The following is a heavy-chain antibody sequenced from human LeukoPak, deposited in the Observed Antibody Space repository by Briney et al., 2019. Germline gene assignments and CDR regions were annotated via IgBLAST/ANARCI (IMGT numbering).Heavy chain of an antibody. J-gene: IGHJ5*02. CDR1: GGSISSRSYY. CDR2: IYYSGST. D-gene: IGHD2-15*01. Sequence: SETLSLTCTVSGGSISSRSYYWGWIRQPPGKGLEWIGSIYYSGSTYCNPSLKSRVTIFVDTSKNQFSLKLRSVTAADTAVYYCANRWRGFLDPWGQGTLVTVSS. CDR3: ANRWRGFLDP. V-gene: IGHV4-39*01.